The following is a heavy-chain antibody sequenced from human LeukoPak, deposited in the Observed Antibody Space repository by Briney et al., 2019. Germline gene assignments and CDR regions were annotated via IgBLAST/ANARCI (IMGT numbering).Heavy chain of an antibody. CDR1: GGSISSYY. D-gene: IGHD5-24*01. J-gene: IGHJ4*02. Sequence: SETLSLTCTVSGGSISSYYWSWIRQPPGKGLEWIGFISYSGSTGYNPSLKGRVTMSVDTSKNQFSLKLNSVTPADTAIYYCTRDRRDGYNYVDYWGQGTLVTVSS. CDR3: TRDRRDGYNYVDY. V-gene: IGHV4-59*01. CDR2: ISYSGST.